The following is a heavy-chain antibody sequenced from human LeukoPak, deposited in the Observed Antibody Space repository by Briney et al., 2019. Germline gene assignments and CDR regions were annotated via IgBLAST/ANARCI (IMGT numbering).Heavy chain of an antibody. D-gene: IGHD3-22*01. CDR1: GFTFSDYY. Sequence: GGSLRLSCAASGFTFSDYYMSWIRQAPGKGLEWVSAISGSGGSTYYADSVKGRFTISRDNSKNTLYLQMNSLRAEDTAVYYCAKGRLTISISGSGGSFDYWGQGTLVTVSS. V-gene: IGHV3-23*01. CDR2: ISGSGGST. CDR3: AKGRLTISISGSGGSFDY. J-gene: IGHJ4*02.